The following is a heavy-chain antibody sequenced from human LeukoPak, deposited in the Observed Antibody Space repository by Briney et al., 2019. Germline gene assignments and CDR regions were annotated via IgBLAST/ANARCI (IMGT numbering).Heavy chain of an antibody. CDR1: GFTFNNYW. Sequence: GGSLRLSCAASGFTFNNYWMHWVRKAPGMGLVWVSSIRFDRGDTAYADSAKGRFTISRDNAKNTMFLQMNNLRAEDTAVYYCAKEIDGFDVWGQGTLVTVSS. J-gene: IGHJ3*01. V-gene: IGHV3-74*01. CDR3: AKEIDGFDV. CDR2: IRFDRGDT.